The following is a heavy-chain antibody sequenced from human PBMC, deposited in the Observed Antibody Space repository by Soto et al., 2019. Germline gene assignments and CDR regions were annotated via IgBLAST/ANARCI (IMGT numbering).Heavy chain of an antibody. CDR1: GYTLTNYA. J-gene: IGHJ4*02. Sequence: QVQLVQSAAEVKKPGASVKVSCKASGYTLTNYAISWVRQAPGQGPEWMGWINTYNGNSNYAQKLQGRRTMTTDTSTNTAYMELRSLTSDDTAVYYCARDCTGGSCFCIYWGQGTLVTVSS. D-gene: IGHD2-15*01. CDR2: INTYNGNS. V-gene: IGHV1-18*01. CDR3: ARDCTGGSCFCIY.